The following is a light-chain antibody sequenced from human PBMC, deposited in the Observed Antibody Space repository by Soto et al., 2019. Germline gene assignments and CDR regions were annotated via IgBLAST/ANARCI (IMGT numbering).Light chain of an antibody. CDR2: EVS. Sequence: QSVLTQPPSASGSPGQSVTISRTGTSSDVGGYNYVSWYQQHPGKAPKLMIYEVSKRPSGVPDRFSGSKSGNTASLTVSGLQAEDEADYYCSSYAGSNNFGVFGTGTKVT. CDR1: SSDVGGYNY. V-gene: IGLV2-8*01. CDR3: SSYAGSNNFGV. J-gene: IGLJ1*01.